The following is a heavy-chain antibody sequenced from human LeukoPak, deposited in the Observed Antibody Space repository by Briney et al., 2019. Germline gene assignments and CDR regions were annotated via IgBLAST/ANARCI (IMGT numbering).Heavy chain of an antibody. Sequence: SVKVSCKASGGTFSSYAISWVRQDPGQGLEWMGGIIPIFGTANYAQKFQGRVTITADKSTSTAYMELSSLRSEDTAVYYCARAALLWFGEGWFDPWGQGTLVTVSS. D-gene: IGHD3-10*01. J-gene: IGHJ5*02. CDR3: ARAALLWFGEGWFDP. CDR1: GGTFSSYA. V-gene: IGHV1-69*06. CDR2: IIPIFGTA.